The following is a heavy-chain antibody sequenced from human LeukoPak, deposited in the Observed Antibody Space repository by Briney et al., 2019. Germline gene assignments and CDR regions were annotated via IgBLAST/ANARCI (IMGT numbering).Heavy chain of an antibody. V-gene: IGHV3-7*02. CDR3: AASITMFDY. D-gene: IGHD3-10*01. CDR1: GFAFSRYW. J-gene: IGHJ4*02. CDR2: IKEDGTVK. Sequence: GGSLRLSCAASGFAFSRYWMSWVRQAPGKGLEWVANIKEDGTVKYYVESVKGRFTISRDNAKNSLYLQMNSLRAEDTAVYYCAASITMFDYWGQGTLVTVSS.